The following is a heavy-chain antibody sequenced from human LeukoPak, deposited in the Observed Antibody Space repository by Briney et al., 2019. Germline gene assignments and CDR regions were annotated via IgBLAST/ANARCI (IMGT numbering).Heavy chain of an antibody. CDR2: IYDRGGT. Sequence: PSETLSLTCTVSGGSISSHYWTWIRQPPGKGLEWIGYIYDRGGTNYNPSLQSRVTISVDTSKNQFSPKVTSVTAADTAIFYCARHKHSSGLASLDFWGPGTLVTVSS. D-gene: IGHD5-18*01. CDR3: ARHKHSSGLASLDF. J-gene: IGHJ4*02. CDR1: GGSISSHY. V-gene: IGHV4-59*08.